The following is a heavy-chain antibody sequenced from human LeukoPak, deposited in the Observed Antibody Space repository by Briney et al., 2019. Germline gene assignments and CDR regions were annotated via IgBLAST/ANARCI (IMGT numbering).Heavy chain of an antibody. CDR2: IIPILGIA. V-gene: IGHV1-69*04. Sequence: SVKVSCKASGGTFSSYAISWVRQAPGQGLEWMGRIIPILGIANYAQKFQGRVTITADKSTSTAYMELSSLRSEDTAVYYCARDRFGELLGDYWGQGTLVTVSS. J-gene: IGHJ4*02. CDR3: ARDRFGELLGDY. D-gene: IGHD3-10*01. CDR1: GGTFSSYA.